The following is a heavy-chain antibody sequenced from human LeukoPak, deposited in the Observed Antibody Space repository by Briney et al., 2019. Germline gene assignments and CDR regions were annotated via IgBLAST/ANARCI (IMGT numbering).Heavy chain of an antibody. CDR1: GYTFTGYY. CDR3: ARQGTYSSAIGMGY. Sequence: ASVKVSCKASGYTFTGYYMYWVRQAPGQGLEWMGVINPSGGSTSYAQKLQGRVTMTRDTSTRTVYMEVNSLRSEDTAVYYCARQGTYSSAIGMGYWGQGTLVTVSS. J-gene: IGHJ4*02. D-gene: IGHD6-19*01. V-gene: IGHV1-46*01. CDR2: INPSGGST.